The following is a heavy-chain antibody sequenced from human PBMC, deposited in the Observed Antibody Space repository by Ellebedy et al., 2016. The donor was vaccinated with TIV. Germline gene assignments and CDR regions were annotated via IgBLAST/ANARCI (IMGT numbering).Heavy chain of an antibody. V-gene: IGHV3-30*02. CDR2: IWHDGSHT. Sequence: PGGSLRLSCAASRFSFSNYGMHWVRQAPGKGLEWVAVIWHDGSHTFYGDSVKGRFTISRDNSKNTLYLQMNSLRVEDTAVYYCAKENFGGNSGHYGLDVWGQGTTVTVSS. CDR1: RFSFSNYG. J-gene: IGHJ6*02. D-gene: IGHD4-23*01. CDR3: AKENFGGNSGHYGLDV.